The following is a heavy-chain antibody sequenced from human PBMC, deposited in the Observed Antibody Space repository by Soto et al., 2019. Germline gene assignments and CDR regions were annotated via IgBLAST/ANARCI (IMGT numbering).Heavy chain of an antibody. V-gene: IGHV4-30-4*01. D-gene: IGHD6-6*01. J-gene: IGHJ4*02. Sequence: PSETLSLTCTVSGGSISSDDYYWSWIRQPPGKGLEWVGYIYYTGRTSYNPSLKSRVTISIDTSKNHFSLKLSSVSAADTAVYYCARDRSNSPDYFDYWGQGALVTVSS. CDR3: ARDRSNSPDYFDY. CDR2: IYYTGRT. CDR1: GGSISSDDYY.